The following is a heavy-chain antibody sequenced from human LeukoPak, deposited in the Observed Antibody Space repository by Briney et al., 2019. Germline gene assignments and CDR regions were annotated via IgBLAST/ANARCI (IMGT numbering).Heavy chain of an antibody. CDR3: ASSNYDSSGSLDY. V-gene: IGHV4-4*02. CDR2: IYHSGST. J-gene: IGHJ4*02. D-gene: IGHD3-22*01. CDR1: GGSISSSNW. Sequence: SGTLSLTCAVSGGSISSSNWWSWVRQPPGKGLEWIGEIYHSGSTNYNPSLKSRVTISVDKSKNQFSLKLSSVTAADTAVYYCASSNYDSSGSLDYWGQGTLVTVSS.